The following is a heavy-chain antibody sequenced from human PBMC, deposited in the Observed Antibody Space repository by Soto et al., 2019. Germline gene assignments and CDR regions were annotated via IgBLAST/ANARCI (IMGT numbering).Heavy chain of an antibody. CDR3: AAAVVGPKSWFDP. D-gene: IGHD6-19*01. CDR1: GFTFSSYV. J-gene: IGHJ5*02. V-gene: IGHV3-23*01. Sequence: GGSLRLSCAAAGFTFSSYVMNWVRQAPGKGLEWVSAISGSGGSTYYADSVKGRFTISRDNPKNTLYLQMISLRAEDTAVYYCAAAVVGPKSWFDPWGQGTLVTVSS. CDR2: ISGSGGST.